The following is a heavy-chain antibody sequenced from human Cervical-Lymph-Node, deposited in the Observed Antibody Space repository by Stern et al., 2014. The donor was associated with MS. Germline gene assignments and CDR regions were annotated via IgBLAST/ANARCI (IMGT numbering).Heavy chain of an antibody. CDR2: IIPIFGPA. V-gene: IGHV1-69*01. Sequence: MQLVESGAEVKKPGSSVKVSCKASGGTFSSYAISWVRQAPGQGLEWMGGIIPIFGPANYAQKFQGRVTITADESTSTAYMELSSLRSEDTAVYYCARVAHIAARQWNYFDYWGQGTLVTVSS. J-gene: IGHJ4*02. CDR3: ARVAHIAARQWNYFDY. D-gene: IGHD6-6*01. CDR1: GGTFSSYA.